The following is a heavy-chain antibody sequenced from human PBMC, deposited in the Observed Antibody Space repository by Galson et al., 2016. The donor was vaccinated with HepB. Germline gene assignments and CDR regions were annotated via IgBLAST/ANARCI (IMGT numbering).Heavy chain of an antibody. V-gene: IGHV1-18*01. Sequence: SVKVSCKASGYTFNNYAITWVRQAPGQGLEWMGWISAENGNTNYKQSLRDRVTMTTDTSTSTAYMELRSLRSDDTAVYYCAGDHSDFWSGYPPYYYYAMDGWGQGTTVTVSS. CDR1: GYTFNNYA. D-gene: IGHD3-3*01. CDR3: AGDHSDFWSGYPPYYYYAMDG. J-gene: IGHJ6*02. CDR2: ISAENGNT.